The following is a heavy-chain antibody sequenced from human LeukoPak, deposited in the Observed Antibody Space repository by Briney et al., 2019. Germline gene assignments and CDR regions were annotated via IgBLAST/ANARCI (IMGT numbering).Heavy chain of an antibody. CDR2: ISGSGGST. D-gene: IGHD3-22*01. CDR1: GFTFSSYA. Sequence: GGSLRLSCAASGFTFSSYAMIWVGPAPGQGLEWVSAISGSGGSTYYADSVKGRFTISRDNSKNTLYLQMNSLRAEDTAVYYCAKGPNYYDSSPFDYWGQGTLVTVSS. V-gene: IGHV3-23*01. J-gene: IGHJ4*02. CDR3: AKGPNYYDSSPFDY.